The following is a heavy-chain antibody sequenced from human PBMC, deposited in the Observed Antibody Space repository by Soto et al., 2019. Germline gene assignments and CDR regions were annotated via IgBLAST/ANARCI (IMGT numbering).Heavy chain of an antibody. CDR1: GSTFRDYY. CDR3: PGGKDNLAVNFDC. V-gene: IGHV3-11*05. CDR2: ITSSSSYT. Sequence: QVQLVESGGGLVQPGGSLRLSCAASGSTFRDYYMRWIRQSPGKGLEWLSYITSSSSYTHYPDSVKGRFTISRDNANNSLYLQINSLRAEYSGVYYCPGGKDNLAVNFDCWGQGTPVTVSS. J-gene: IGHJ4*02. D-gene: IGHD1-26*01.